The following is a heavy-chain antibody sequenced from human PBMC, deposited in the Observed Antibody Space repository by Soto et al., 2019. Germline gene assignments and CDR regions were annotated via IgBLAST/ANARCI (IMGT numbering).Heavy chain of an antibody. CDR1: GYTFTGYY. J-gene: IGHJ4*02. Sequence: QVQLVQSGAEVKKSGASVKVSCKASGYTFTGYYIHWVRQAPGQGPEWMGEISPNSGGTKYAQRFQGRITMTRDTSITTVYMEFSNLSPDDPAVYYCGKGRSGDVGVFYWGQGTLVTVYS. CDR2: ISPNSGGT. V-gene: IGHV1-2*02. D-gene: IGHD1-26*01. CDR3: GKGRSGDVGVFY.